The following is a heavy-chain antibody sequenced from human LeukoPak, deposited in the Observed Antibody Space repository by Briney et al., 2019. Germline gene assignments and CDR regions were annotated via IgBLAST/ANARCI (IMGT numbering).Heavy chain of an antibody. CDR1: GYTFTGYY. J-gene: IGHJ4*02. V-gene: IGHV1-2*02. D-gene: IGHD1-26*01. CDR2: INPNSGGT. Sequence: GASVKVSCKASGYTFTGYYMHWARQAPGQGLEWMGWINPNSGGTNYAQKFQGRVTMTRDTSISTAYMELSRLRSDDTAVYYCARALSRSYFDLDYWGQGTLVAVSS. CDR3: ARALSRSYFDLDY.